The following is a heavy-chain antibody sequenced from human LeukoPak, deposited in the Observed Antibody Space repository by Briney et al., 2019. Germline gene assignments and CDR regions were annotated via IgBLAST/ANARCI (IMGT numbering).Heavy chain of an antibody. J-gene: IGHJ4*02. Sequence: ASVKVSCKASGYTFTGYYMHWVRQAPGQGLEWMGWINPNSGGTNYAQKFQGRVTMTRDTSISTAYMELSRLRSDDTAVYYCARVPGYCTNGVCYTFDYWGQGTLVIVSS. CDR1: GYTFTGYY. D-gene: IGHD2-8*01. V-gene: IGHV1-2*02. CDR2: INPNSGGT. CDR3: ARVPGYCTNGVCYTFDY.